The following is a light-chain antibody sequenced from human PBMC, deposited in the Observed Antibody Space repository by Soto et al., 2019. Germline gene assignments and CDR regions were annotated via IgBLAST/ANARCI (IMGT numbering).Light chain of an antibody. CDR3: QQYSKWPIT. CDR1: QSVNSN. CDR2: GIS. Sequence: EIVMAHSPAILSVPPXXXAXXXRXXSQSVNSNYLAWYQQHPGQPPRLLIYGISTRATGIPARFSGSGSGTEFSLTISSLQSEDFAVYYCQQYSKWPITFGQGTRLEIK. V-gene: IGKV3-15*01. J-gene: IGKJ5*01.